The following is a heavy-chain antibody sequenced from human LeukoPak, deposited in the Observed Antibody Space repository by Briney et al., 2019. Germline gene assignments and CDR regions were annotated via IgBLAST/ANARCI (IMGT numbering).Heavy chain of an antibody. V-gene: IGHV4-61*02. CDR3: ARGRVSGTTLYFDY. CDR2: IYSGNT. CDR1: GGSISSDSNY. J-gene: IGHJ4*02. D-gene: IGHD1-1*01. Sequence: SQTLSLTCTVSGGSISSDSNYWSWIRPPAGKGREWIGRIYSGNTDYNPSLSSRLTISVDTAKNQFSLKLSSVTAADTAVYYCARGRVSGTTLYFDYWGQGTLFTVSS.